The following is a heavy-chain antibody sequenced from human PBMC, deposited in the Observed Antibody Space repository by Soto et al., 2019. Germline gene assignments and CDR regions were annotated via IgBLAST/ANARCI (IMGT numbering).Heavy chain of an antibody. CDR3: ARPLGPLYYDILTGYRDEQDAFDI. D-gene: IGHD3-9*01. Sequence: GASVKVSCKASGYTFTSYCISWVRQAPGQGLEWMGWINAGNGNTKYSQKFQGRVTITRDTSASTAYMELSSLRSEDTAVYYCARPLGPLYYDILTGYRDEQDAFDIWGQGTMVTVSS. CDR1: GYTFTSYC. V-gene: IGHV1-3*01. J-gene: IGHJ3*02. CDR2: INAGNGNT.